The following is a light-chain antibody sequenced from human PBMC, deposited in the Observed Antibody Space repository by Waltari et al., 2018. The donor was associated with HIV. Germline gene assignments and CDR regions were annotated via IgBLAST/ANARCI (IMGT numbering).Light chain of an antibody. CDR1: QGISNY. V-gene: IGKV1-8*01. J-gene: IGKJ1*01. CDR2: GAS. Sequence: IRMTQSPSSISAQTGDRVTITCRASQGISNYLAWYQQKPGKAPELLIYGASNLESGVPSRFNGNGSETDFTLTVTCLQSEDFATYYCQQYYGYPWTFGQGTKVEV. CDR3: QQYYGYPWT.